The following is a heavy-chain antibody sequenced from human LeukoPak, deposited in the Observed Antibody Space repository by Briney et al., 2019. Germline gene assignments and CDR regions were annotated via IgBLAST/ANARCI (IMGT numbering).Heavy chain of an antibody. CDR3: ARRGRGAEGFDS. CDR2: IYPGDSDT. J-gene: IGHJ5*01. Sequence: GESLKISCKGSGYIFTNYWIGWVRQMPGKGPELMGIIYPGDSDTRYSPSFQGQVTISVDKPISTAYLQWSSLKASDTAMYYCARRGRGAEGFDSWGQGTLVTVSS. D-gene: IGHD1-26*01. V-gene: IGHV5-51*01. CDR1: GYIFTNYW.